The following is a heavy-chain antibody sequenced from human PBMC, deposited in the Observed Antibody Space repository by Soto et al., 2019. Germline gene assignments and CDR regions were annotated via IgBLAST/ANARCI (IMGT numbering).Heavy chain of an antibody. CDR1: GYSFTSYW. CDR2: IHPSDSYT. D-gene: IGHD4-17*01. CDR3: RVWDGDASFYYYYGMAV. V-gene: IGHV5-10-1*01. Sequence: GESLKISCKGSGYSFTSYWIGSVRQMPGKGLEWMGIIHPSDSYTNYSPSFQGHVTISADKSISTAYLQWSSLKASDTAMYYCRVWDGDASFYYYYGMAVWGQGTTVTVSS. J-gene: IGHJ6*02.